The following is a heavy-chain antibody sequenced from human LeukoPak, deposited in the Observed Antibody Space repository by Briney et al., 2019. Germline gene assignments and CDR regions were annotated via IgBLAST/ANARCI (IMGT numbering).Heavy chain of an antibody. Sequence: SETLSLTCAVYGGSFSGYYWSWIRQPPGKGLEWIGEISHSGSTNYNPSLKSRLTMSVDRSKNQFSLKMTSVTAADTAMYYCARDTALWTFDIWGQGTMVTVSS. J-gene: IGHJ3*02. D-gene: IGHD2-21*02. V-gene: IGHV4-34*01. CDR3: ARDTALWTFDI. CDR2: ISHSGST. CDR1: GGSFSGYY.